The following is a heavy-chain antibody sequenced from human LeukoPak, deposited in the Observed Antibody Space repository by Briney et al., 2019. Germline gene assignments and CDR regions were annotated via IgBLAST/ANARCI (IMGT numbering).Heavy chain of an antibody. J-gene: IGHJ5*02. D-gene: IGHD2-21*02. CDR3: ARRDCVGDCYSNWFDP. Sequence: ASVKVSCKASGYTFTKYFMHWVRQAPGQGLEWMGIINPRGGSTGYAQKFQGRITMTTDMSTRTVYMELSSLEFEDTAVYYCARRDCVGDCYSNWFDPWGQGTLVTVSS. V-gene: IGHV1-46*01. CDR2: INPRGGST. CDR1: GYTFTKYF.